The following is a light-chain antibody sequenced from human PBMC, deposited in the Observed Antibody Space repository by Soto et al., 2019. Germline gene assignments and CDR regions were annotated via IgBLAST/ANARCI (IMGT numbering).Light chain of an antibody. J-gene: IGKJ3*01. V-gene: IGKV2-28*01. CDR1: QSLLNSNGFNY. CDR3: MQSLQTPFT. Sequence: DIVMTQSPLSLLVTPGEPASISCRSSQSLLNSNGFNYLDWYLQKPGQSPQLLIYLGSYRASGVPDRFSGSGSGTDFTLTISRVEAEDVGFYYCMQSLQTPFTFGPGTKAEI. CDR2: LGS.